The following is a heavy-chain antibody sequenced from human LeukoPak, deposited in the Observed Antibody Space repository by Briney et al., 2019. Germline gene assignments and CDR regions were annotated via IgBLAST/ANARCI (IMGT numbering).Heavy chain of an antibody. J-gene: IGHJ5*02. CDR3: ARHSVSGLSWFDP. Sequence: GGSLRLSCAASGFTVSSNYMSWVRQAPGKGLEWVSVIYGGGSTYYADSVKGRFTISRDNSKNTLYLQMNSLRAEDTAVYYCARHSVSGLSWFDPWGQGTLVTVSS. D-gene: IGHD3-16*02. CDR1: GFTVSSNY. V-gene: IGHV3-66*04. CDR2: IYGGGST.